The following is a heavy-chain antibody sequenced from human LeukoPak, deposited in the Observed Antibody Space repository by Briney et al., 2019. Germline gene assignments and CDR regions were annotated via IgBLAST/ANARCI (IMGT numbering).Heavy chain of an antibody. CDR1: GYTFTSYG. Sequence: ASVKVSCKASGYTFTSYGISWVRQAPGQGLEWMGWISAYNGNTNYAQKLQGRVTMTTDTSTSTAYMELRSLRSDGTAVYYCARDQHEIVVVPAAVDFDHWGQGTLVTVSS. D-gene: IGHD2-2*01. CDR3: ARDQHEIVVVPAAVDFDH. V-gene: IGHV1-18*01. CDR2: ISAYNGNT. J-gene: IGHJ4*02.